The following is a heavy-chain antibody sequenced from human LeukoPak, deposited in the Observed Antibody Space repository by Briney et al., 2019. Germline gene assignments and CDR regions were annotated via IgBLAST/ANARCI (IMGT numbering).Heavy chain of an antibody. CDR3: TKGYYYGMDV. CDR1: GFTFSGSA. Sequence: GGSLKLSCAASGFTFSGSAMHWVRQASGKGLEWVGRIRSKSNSYATAYAASVKGRFTISRDDSKNTAYLQMNSLKTEDTAVYYCTKGYYYGMDVWGQGTTVTVSS. CDR2: IRSKSNSYAT. V-gene: IGHV3-73*01. J-gene: IGHJ6*02.